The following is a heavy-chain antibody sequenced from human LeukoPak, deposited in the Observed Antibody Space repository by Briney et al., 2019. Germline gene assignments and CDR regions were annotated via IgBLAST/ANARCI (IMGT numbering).Heavy chain of an antibody. D-gene: IGHD1-26*01. Sequence: GGSLRLSCVVSGFPFSSYAMSWVRQAPGMGLEWVASIKQDGSEKNYVDSVKGRFTISRDNAKNSLYLQMNSLRGEDTAVYFCARVRGSYSLDYWGQGTLVTVSS. CDR3: ARVRGSYSLDY. V-gene: IGHV3-7*01. CDR2: IKQDGSEK. CDR1: GFPFSSYA. J-gene: IGHJ4*02.